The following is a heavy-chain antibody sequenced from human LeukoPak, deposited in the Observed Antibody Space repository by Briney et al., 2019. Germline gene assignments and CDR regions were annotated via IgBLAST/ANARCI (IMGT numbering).Heavy chain of an antibody. D-gene: IGHD3-22*01. CDR2: IGIRGDT. CDR1: GFTFIDYD. CDR3: AKDYDSSGYYDY. J-gene: IGHJ4*02. Sequence: PGGSLRLSCAASGFTFIDYDMHWVRQVIGKGLEWVSAIGIRGDTHYSGSVKGRFTISRENAESSLYLQMNSLRAEDTALYYCAKDYDSSGYYDYWGQGTLVTVSS. V-gene: IGHV3-13*01.